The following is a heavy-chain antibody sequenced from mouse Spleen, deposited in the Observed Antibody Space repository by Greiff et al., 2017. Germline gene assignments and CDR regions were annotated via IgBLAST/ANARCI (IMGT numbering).Heavy chain of an antibody. CDR2: ISSGSSTI. CDR1: GFTFSDYG. Sequence: EVKLVESGGGLVKPGGSLKLSCAASGFTFSDYGMHWVRQAPEKGLEWVAYISSGSSTIYYADTVKGRFTISRDNAKNTLFLQMTSLRSEDTAMYYCARDRYDEGGYAMDYWGQGTSVTVSS. J-gene: IGHJ4*01. D-gene: IGHD2-14*01. V-gene: IGHV5-17*01. CDR3: ARDRYDEGGYAMDY.